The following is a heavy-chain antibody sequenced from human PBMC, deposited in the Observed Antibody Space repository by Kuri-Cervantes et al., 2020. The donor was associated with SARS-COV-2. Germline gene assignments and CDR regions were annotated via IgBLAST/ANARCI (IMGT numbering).Heavy chain of an antibody. CDR2: IYPGDSDT. CDR3: ARLSITIFGALTAPFDS. J-gene: IGHJ5*01. CDR1: GSSFSSYW. D-gene: IGHD3-3*01. V-gene: IGHV5-51*06. Sequence: GGSLRLSCKGSGSSFSSYWSAWVRQVPGKGLECMGIIYPGDSDTTYSPSFQGQVTISADKSISTAYLQWSSLKASDTAIYYCARLSITIFGALTAPFDSWGQGTLVTVSS.